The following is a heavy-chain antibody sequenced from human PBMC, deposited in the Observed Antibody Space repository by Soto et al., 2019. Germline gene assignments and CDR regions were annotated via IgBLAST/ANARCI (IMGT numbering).Heavy chain of an antibody. CDR1: GGTFSSYT. CDR2: IIPILGIA. D-gene: IGHD4-4*01. Sequence: QVQLVQSGAEVKKPGSSVKVSCKASGGTFSSYTISWVRQAPGQGLEWMGRIIPILGIANYAQKFQGRVTITADKSTSTAYRELSSLRAEDTAVYYCARDRWASKRLDYYYGMDVWGQGTTVTVSS. J-gene: IGHJ6*02. CDR3: ARDRWASKRLDYYYGMDV. V-gene: IGHV1-69*08.